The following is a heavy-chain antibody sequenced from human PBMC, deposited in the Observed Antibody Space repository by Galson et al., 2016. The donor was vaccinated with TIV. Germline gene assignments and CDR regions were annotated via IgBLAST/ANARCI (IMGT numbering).Heavy chain of an antibody. V-gene: IGHV3-NL1*01. CDR3: AKEAGSGYYYVDAFDI. D-gene: IGHD3-22*01. CDR1: GFTFSNYW. J-gene: IGHJ3*02. Sequence: SLRLSCAASGFTFSNYWIHWVRQAPGKGLEWVSFISYTSGSRYYEDSVKGRFTISRDNSKNMLYLQMNSLRAEDTAVYYCAKEAGSGYYYVDAFDIWGQGTVVTVSS. CDR2: ISYTSGSR.